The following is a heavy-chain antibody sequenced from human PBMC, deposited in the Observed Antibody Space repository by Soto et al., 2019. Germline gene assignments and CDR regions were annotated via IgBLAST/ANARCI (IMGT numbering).Heavy chain of an antibody. Sequence: GGSLRLSCAASGFTFSSYSMNWVRQAPGKGLEWVSYISSSSSTIYYADSVKGRFTISRDNAKNSLYLQMNSLRDEDTAVYYCARDLRYWYSSGWYSYYFDYWGQGTLVTVSS. CDR1: GFTFSSYS. CDR3: ARDLRYWYSSGWYSYYFDY. CDR2: ISSSSSTI. D-gene: IGHD6-19*01. J-gene: IGHJ4*02. V-gene: IGHV3-48*02.